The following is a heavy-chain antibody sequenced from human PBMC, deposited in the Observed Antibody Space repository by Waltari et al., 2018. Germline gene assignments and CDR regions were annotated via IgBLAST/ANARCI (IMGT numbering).Heavy chain of an antibody. CDR1: GITFSDSA. D-gene: IGHD3-10*01. CDR3: AKANGSGGFLVDF. V-gene: IGHV3-33*06. Sequence: QVQLVESGGGVVQPGRSLRLSCAASGITFSDSAMHWVRQTPGRGVEWVSVIWNDGRYQYYADSVKGRFTISRDNSKNTLYLQMNSLRVDTGVYYCAKANGSGGFLVDFWGQGTLVTVSS. CDR2: IWNDGRYQ. J-gene: IGHJ4*02.